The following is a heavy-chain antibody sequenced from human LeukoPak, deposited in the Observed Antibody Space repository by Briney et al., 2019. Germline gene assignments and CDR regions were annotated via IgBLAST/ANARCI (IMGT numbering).Heavy chain of an antibody. CDR1: GFTFRRYG. J-gene: IGHJ4*02. CDR2: TSGSGGNT. CDR3: AILWFGELFSFDY. V-gene: IGHV3-23*01. D-gene: IGHD3-10*01. Sequence: GGSLRLSCAASGFTFRRYGMGWVPPAPGKGLEGGLGTSGSGGNTYYADSVRGRFTISRDNSKNTLYLEMNGLSAEDTAVYYCAILWFGELFSFDYWGQGTLVTVSS.